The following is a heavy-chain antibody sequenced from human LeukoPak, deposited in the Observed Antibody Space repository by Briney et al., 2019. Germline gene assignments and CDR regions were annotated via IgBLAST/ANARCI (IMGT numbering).Heavy chain of an antibody. CDR3: AKDDGSGWVNY. CDR2: ISYDGSNK. D-gene: IGHD6-19*01. J-gene: IGHJ4*02. V-gene: IGHV3-30*18. Sequence: GGSLRLSCAASGFPFSGYGMHWVRQAPGRGLEWGAVISYDGSNKYYADSVKGRFTISRDNSKNTLYLQMNSLRAEDTAVYYCAKDDGSGWVNYWGQGTLVTVSS. CDR1: GFPFSGYG.